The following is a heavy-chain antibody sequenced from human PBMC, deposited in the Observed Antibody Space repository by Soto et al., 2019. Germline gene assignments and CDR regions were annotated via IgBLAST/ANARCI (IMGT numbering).Heavy chain of an antibody. J-gene: IGHJ2*01. CDR3: ARGDYYDSSGHRYFDL. Sequence: SETLSLTCTVSGGSISSGDYYWSWIRQPPGKGLEWIGYIYYSGSTYYNPSLKSLVTISVDTSKNQFSLKLSSVTAADTAVYYCARGDYYDSSGHRYFDLWGRGTLVTVSS. CDR2: IYYSGST. D-gene: IGHD3-22*01. CDR1: GGSISSGDYY. V-gene: IGHV4-30-4*01.